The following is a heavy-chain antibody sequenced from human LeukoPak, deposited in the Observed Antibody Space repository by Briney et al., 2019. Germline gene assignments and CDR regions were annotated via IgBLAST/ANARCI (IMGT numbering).Heavy chain of an antibody. CDR1: GGTFSSYA. CDR3: ATALDRGHWYFDL. J-gene: IGHJ2*01. CDR2: IIPIFGTA. Sequence: ASVKVSCKASGGTFSSYAISWVRQAPGQRLEWMGGIIPIFGTANYAQKFQGRVTMTEDTSTDTAYMELSSLRSEDTAVYYCATALDRGHWYFDLWGRGTLVTVSS. D-gene: IGHD1-1*01. V-gene: IGHV1-69*06.